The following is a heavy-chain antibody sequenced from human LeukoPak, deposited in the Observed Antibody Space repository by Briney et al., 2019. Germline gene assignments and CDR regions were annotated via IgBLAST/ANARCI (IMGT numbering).Heavy chain of an antibody. Sequence: PSETLSPTCFAGSGSLSCSCTKCDRQPPGKGLEWIGYIYYSGSTNYNPSLKSRVTISLDTSKNQFSLRLSSVNTADPAVYYFALWVVIPGWYQDGWVRGTVVTVSS. CDR2: IYYSGST. J-gene: IGHJ2*01. V-gene: IGHV4-59*01. D-gene: IGHD6-19*01. CDR1: SGSLSCSC. CDR3: ALWVVIPGWYQDG.